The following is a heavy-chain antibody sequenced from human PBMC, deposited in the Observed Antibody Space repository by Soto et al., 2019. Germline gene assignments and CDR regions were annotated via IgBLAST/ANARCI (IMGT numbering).Heavy chain of an antibody. D-gene: IGHD5-12*01. CDR2: TNPKSGVT. V-gene: IGHV1-2*02. CDR1: GYSFTGYF. J-gene: IGHJ4*02. CDR3: ARAHVRLRLGSSDY. Sequence: QVQLVQSGAEVKKPGASVKVSCKASGYSFTGYFMHWVRQVPGQGLEWMGWTNPKSGVTKYPQKCQGRVTMTRDTSISTGYMELTRLRSDDTAVYFCARAHVRLRLGSSDYWGQGTLVTVSS.